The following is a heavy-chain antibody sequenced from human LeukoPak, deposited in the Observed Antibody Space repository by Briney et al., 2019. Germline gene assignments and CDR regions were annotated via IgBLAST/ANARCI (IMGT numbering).Heavy chain of an antibody. CDR1: GYTFTGYY. D-gene: IGHD3-22*01. Sequence: ASVKVSCKASGYTFTGYYMHWVRQAPGQGLEWMGWINPNSGGTNYAQKFQGRVTMTRDTSISTAYMELSRLRSDDTAVYYCARDGDYYDSSGYTDYWGQGTLVTVSS. CDR3: ARDGDYYDSSGYTDY. V-gene: IGHV1-2*02. J-gene: IGHJ4*02. CDR2: INPNSGGT.